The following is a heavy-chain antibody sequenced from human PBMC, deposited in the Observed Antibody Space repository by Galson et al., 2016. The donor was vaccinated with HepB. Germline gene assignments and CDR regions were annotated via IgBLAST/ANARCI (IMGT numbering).Heavy chain of an antibody. Sequence: SLRLSCAASGFTFSNYGMHWVRQAPGKGLEWVAVISYDGRNKYCADSVKGRFTISRDNSKNTLYLQMNSLRAEDTAVYYCAKDPVVQAEWYYFDYWGQGTLVTVSS. V-gene: IGHV3-30*18. CDR2: ISYDGRNK. CDR1: GFTFSNYG. D-gene: IGHD3-22*01. J-gene: IGHJ4*02. CDR3: AKDPVVQAEWYYFDY.